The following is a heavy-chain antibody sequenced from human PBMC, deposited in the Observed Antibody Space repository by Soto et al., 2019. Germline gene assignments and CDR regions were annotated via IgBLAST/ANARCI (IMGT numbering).Heavy chain of an antibody. Sequence: GGSLRLSCVVSGCSLSEYWMNWVRQAPGKGLVWVSRINSDGSSTNYADSVRGRFTISRDNAKNTLYLQMNSLRAEDTAMYYCARLSRMDVWGQGTTVTVSS. V-gene: IGHV3-74*01. CDR1: GCSLSEYW. CDR3: ARLSRMDV. J-gene: IGHJ6*02. CDR2: INSDGSST. D-gene: IGHD3-16*02.